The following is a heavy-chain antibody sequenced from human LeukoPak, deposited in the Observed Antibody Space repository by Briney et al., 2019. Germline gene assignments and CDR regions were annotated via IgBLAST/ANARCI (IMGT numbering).Heavy chain of an antibody. CDR1: GFTFSTYG. J-gene: IGHJ4*02. D-gene: IGHD3-22*01. V-gene: IGHV3-23*01. Sequence: GGSLRLSCAASGFTFSTYGMTWVRQAPGKGLEWVSSISGSGGSTYYADSVKGRVTVSRDNSKSTLFLQMNSLRAEDTAVYYCAKHRFESGGYHSTDWGQGTLVTVSS. CDR2: ISGSGGST. CDR3: AKHRFESGGYHSTD.